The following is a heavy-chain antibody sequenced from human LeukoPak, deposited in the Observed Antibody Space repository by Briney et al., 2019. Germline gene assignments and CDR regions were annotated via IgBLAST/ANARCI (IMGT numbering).Heavy chain of an antibody. D-gene: IGHD3-22*01. Sequence: ASVKVSCKASGYTFTSYYMHWVRQAPGQGLEWMGIINPSGGSTSYAQKFQGRVTMTRDTSTSTVYMELSSLRSEDTAVYYCARAGYGPHYDSSGYCGYWGQGTLVTVSS. J-gene: IGHJ4*02. CDR1: GYTFTSYY. V-gene: IGHV1-46*01. CDR3: ARAGYGPHYDSSGYCGY. CDR2: INPSGGST.